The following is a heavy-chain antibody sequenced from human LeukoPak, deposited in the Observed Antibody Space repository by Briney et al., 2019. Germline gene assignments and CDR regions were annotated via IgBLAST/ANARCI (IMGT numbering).Heavy chain of an antibody. CDR1: GFTFDDYA. Sequence: GGSLRLSCAASGFTFDDYAMHWVRQAPGKGLEWVSLISWDGGSTYYADSVKGRFTISRDNSKNSLYLQMNSLRAEDTALYYCAREGNKRGYSYGTFDYWGQGTLVTVSS. V-gene: IGHV3-43D*03. CDR3: AREGNKRGYSYGTFDY. D-gene: IGHD5-18*01. J-gene: IGHJ4*02. CDR2: ISWDGGST.